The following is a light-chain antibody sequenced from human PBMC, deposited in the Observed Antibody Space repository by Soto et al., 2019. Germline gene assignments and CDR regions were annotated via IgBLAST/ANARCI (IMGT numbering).Light chain of an antibody. CDR2: SNN. CDR3: ATWEGSLNGGV. CDR1: SSNIGSET. Sequence: QSVLPQPPSASGTPGQRVTISCSGSSSNIGSETVYWYQQLPGTAPKLLIYSNNQRPSGVPDRFSGSKSGTSASLAIGGLQSEYEADYYCATWEGSLNGGVFCGGTTLTVL. V-gene: IGLV1-44*01. J-gene: IGLJ3*02.